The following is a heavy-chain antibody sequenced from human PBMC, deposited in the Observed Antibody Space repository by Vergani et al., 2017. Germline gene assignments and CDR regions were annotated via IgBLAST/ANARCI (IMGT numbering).Heavy chain of an antibody. J-gene: IGHJ4*02. CDR1: GFTFSSYG. D-gene: IGHD3-10*01. V-gene: IGHV3-33*01. CDR2: IWYDGSNK. CDR3: ARLLGSGSYYPFDY. Sequence: QVQLVESGGGVVQPGRSLRLSCAASGFTFSSYGMHWVRQAPGKGLEWVAVIWYDGSNKYYADSVKGRFTISRDNSKNTLYLQMNSLRAEDTAVYYCARLLGSGSYYPFDYWGQGTLVTVSS.